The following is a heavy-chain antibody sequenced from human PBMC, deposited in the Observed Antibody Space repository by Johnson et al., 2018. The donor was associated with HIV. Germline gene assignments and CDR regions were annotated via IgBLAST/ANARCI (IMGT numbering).Heavy chain of an antibody. CDR3: ARERSPGIAARDDAFDI. V-gene: IGHV3-15*01. D-gene: IGHD6-6*01. J-gene: IGHJ3*02. CDR1: GFTFSNAW. CDR2: ITSKTDGGTT. Sequence: VQLVESGGGLVKPGGSLRLSCAASGFTFSNAWMSWVRQAPGKGLEWVGRITSKTDGGTTDYAAPVKGRFIIPRDDSKSIAYLQMNSLRAEDTAVYYCARERSPGIAARDDAFDIWGQGTMVTVSS.